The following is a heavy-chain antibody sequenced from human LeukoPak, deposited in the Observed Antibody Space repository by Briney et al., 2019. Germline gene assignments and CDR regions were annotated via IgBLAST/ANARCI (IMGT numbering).Heavy chain of an antibody. CDR3: ARDRITTVRGVRSALDY. J-gene: IGHJ4*02. D-gene: IGHD3-10*01. V-gene: IGHV3-48*03. CDR2: ISSSGSTI. Sequence: GGSLRLSCAASGFTFSSYEMNWVRQAPGKGLEWVSYISSSGSTIYYADSVKGRFTISRDNAKNSLYLQMNSLRAEDTAVYYCARDRITTVRGVRSALDYWGQGTLVTVSS. CDR1: GFTFSSYE.